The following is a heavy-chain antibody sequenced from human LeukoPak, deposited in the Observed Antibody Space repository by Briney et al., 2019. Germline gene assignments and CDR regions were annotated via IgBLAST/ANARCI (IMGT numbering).Heavy chain of an antibody. CDR2: IWYDGSNK. J-gene: IGHJ3*02. CDR1: GFTFSSYG. CDR3: ARESLFSSSWYDAFDI. D-gene: IGHD6-13*01. V-gene: IGHV3-33*01. Sequence: GGSLRLSCAASGFTFSSYGMRWVRQAPGKGLEWVAVIWYDGSNKYYADSVKGRFTISRDNSKKTLYLQMNSLRAEDTAVYYCARESLFSSSWYDAFDIWGQGTMVTVSS.